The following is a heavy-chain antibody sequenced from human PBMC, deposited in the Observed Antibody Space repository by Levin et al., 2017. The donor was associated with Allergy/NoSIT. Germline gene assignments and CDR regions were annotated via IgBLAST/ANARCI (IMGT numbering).Heavy chain of an antibody. Sequence: GGSLRLSCAVSGFTFSSYSMNWVRQAPGKGLEWLSYISSSTSNIYYADSVKGRFTISRDNARNSLYLQLNSLRAEDTAVYYCARLIYGDYGAFDIWGQGTMVTVSP. CDR2: ISSSTSNI. CDR3: ARLIYGDYGAFDI. CDR1: GFTFSSYS. V-gene: IGHV3-48*01. J-gene: IGHJ3*02. D-gene: IGHD4/OR15-4a*01.